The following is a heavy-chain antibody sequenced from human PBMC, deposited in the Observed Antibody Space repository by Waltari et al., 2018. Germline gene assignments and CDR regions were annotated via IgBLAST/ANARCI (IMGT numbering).Heavy chain of an antibody. J-gene: IGHJ4*02. CDR2: INTDTGNT. V-gene: IGHV1-3*04. CDR1: GYTFSKYA. Sequence: QVHLVQSGAEVKKPGASVKVSCKASGYTFSKYALHWVRQAPGQSLEWMGWINTDTGNTRYSQKFQARVTISRDTSAGTGYMELSSLRSEDTAVYYCAKVKCTNIICYLDYWGQGTLVSVSS. D-gene: IGHD2-2*01. CDR3: AKVKCTNIICYLDY.